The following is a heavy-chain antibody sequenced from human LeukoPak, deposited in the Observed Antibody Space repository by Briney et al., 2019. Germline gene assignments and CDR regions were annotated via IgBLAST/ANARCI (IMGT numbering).Heavy chain of an antibody. CDR3: ARGSSGWSSFDY. Sequence: ASVKVSCKASGYTFTGYYMHWVRQAPGQGLEWMGRINPDSGDTNYAQKFQGRVTMTRDTSISTAYMELSRLRSDDTAVYYCARGSSGWSSFDYWGQGTLVTVSS. V-gene: IGHV1-2*06. J-gene: IGHJ4*02. D-gene: IGHD6-19*01. CDR1: GYTFTGYY. CDR2: INPDSGDT.